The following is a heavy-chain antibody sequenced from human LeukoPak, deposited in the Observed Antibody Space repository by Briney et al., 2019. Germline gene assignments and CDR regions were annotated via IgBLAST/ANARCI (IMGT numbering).Heavy chain of an antibody. D-gene: IGHD3-22*01. CDR3: AKDRMYYYDSSGFFDY. CDR1: GFTFDDYA. Sequence: GGSLRLSCAASGFTFDDYAMSWVRQAPGKGLEWISAISGSGGSTYYADSVKGRFTISRDNSKNTLYLQMNSLRAEDTAVYYCAKDRMYYYDSSGFFDYWGQGTLVTVSS. J-gene: IGHJ4*02. CDR2: ISGSGGST. V-gene: IGHV3-23*01.